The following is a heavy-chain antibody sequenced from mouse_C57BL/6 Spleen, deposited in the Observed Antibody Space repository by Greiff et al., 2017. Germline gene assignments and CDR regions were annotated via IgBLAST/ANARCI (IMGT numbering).Heavy chain of an antibody. Sequence: VQLQQSGAELAKPGASVKLSCKASGYTFTSYWMHWVKQRPGQGLEWIGYINPSSGYTKYNQKFKDKATLTAVKSSSTAYMQLSSLTYEDAAVYCCARVGDGNYSYYFDYWGQGTTLTVSS. CDR1: GYTFTSYW. V-gene: IGHV1-7*01. J-gene: IGHJ2*01. CDR3: ARVGDGNYSYYFDY. D-gene: IGHD2-1*01. CDR2: INPSSGYT.